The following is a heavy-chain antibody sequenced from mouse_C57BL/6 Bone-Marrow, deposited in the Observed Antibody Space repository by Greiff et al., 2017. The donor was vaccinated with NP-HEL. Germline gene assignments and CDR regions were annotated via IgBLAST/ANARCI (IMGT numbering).Heavy chain of an antibody. D-gene: IGHD1-1*02. V-gene: IGHV1-80*01. Sequence: QVQLQQSGAELVKPGASVKISCKASGYAFSSYWMNWVKQRPGKGLEWIGQIYPGDGDTNYNGKFKGKATMTADKSSSTAYMQLSSLTSEDSAVYFCARWGSLYWCFDVWGTGTTVTVSS. CDR3: ARWGSLYWCFDV. CDR2: IYPGDGDT. J-gene: IGHJ1*03. CDR1: GYAFSSYW.